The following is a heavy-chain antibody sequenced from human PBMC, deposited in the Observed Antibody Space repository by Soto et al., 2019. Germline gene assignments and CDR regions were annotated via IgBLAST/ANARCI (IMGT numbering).Heavy chain of an antibody. CDR3: ASGFDFWSGSKVRGYSFDN. CDR2: IIPIFDTA. J-gene: IGHJ4*02. V-gene: IGHV1-69*06. Sequence: QVQLVQSGAEVKKPGSSVEVSCKASGGTFVSYAFSWVRQAPGQGLEWVGEIIPIFDTANYAQKFQGRVTLTADKSTSTVYMELSSLRSEDTAVYYCASGFDFWSGSKVRGYSFDNWGQGTLVTVSS. CDR1: GGTFVSYA. D-gene: IGHD3-3*01.